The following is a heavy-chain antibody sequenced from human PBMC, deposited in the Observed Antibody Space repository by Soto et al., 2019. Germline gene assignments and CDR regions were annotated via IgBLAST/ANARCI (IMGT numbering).Heavy chain of an antibody. V-gene: IGHV3-23*01. J-gene: IGHJ4*02. CDR1: GFTFSSYA. CDR3: ATGGLAPGYFDY. Sequence: GGSLRLSCAASGFTFSSYAMSWVRQAPGKGLEWVSAISGSGGSTYYADSVKGRFTISRDNSKNTLYLQMNSLRAEDTAVYYCATGGLAPGYFDYWGQGNLVTVSS. CDR2: ISGSGGST.